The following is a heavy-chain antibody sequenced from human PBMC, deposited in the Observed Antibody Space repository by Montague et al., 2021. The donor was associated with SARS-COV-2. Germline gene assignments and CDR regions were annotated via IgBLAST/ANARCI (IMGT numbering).Heavy chain of an antibody. CDR1: GGSITNNIDY. V-gene: IGHV4-39*02. CDR3: ARLKRYFDSSGSPSAFDF. J-gene: IGHJ3*01. Sequence: SETPSLTCTVSGGSITNNIDYWAWIRQPPGKGLEWIGSIYYTGNTYYNPSLKSRVTIPVVTSKNHFTLKLSSVTAAETAVYYCARLKRYFDSSGSPSAFDFWGQGTKVTVSS. CDR2: IYYTGNT. D-gene: IGHD3-22*01.